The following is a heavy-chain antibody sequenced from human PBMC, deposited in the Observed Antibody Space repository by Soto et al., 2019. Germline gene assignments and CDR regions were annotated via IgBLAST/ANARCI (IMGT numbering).Heavy chain of an antibody. CDR1: GFTFSGSA. Sequence: EVQLVESGGGLVQPGGSLKLSCAASGFTFSGSAMHWVRQASGKGLEWVGRIRSKANSYATAYAASVKGRFTISRDDSKNTAYLQMNSLKTEDTAVYYCTTVTTKGYYYYGMDVWGQGTTVTVSS. CDR3: TTVTTKGYYYYGMDV. J-gene: IGHJ6*02. V-gene: IGHV3-73*01. D-gene: IGHD4-4*01. CDR2: IRSKANSYAT.